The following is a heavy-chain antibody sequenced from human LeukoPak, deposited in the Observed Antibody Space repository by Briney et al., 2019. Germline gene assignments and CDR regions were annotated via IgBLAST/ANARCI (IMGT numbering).Heavy chain of an antibody. J-gene: IGHJ4*02. CDR3: ARVGYSYGYYFDY. D-gene: IGHD5-18*01. CDR2: INGDGSMT. CDR1: GFTLSSYW. Sequence: GGSLRLSCAASGFTLSSYWMHWVRQAPGKGLVWVSRINGDGSMTNYADSVKGRFTISRDNAKNTVYLEMHSLRAEDTAVYYCARVGYSYGYYFDYWGQGTLVTVSS. V-gene: IGHV3-74*01.